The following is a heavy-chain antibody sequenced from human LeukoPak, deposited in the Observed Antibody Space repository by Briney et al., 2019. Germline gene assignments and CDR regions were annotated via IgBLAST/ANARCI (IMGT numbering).Heavy chain of an antibody. D-gene: IGHD4-11*01. Sequence: GASVKVSCKAFGYTFTGYYMHWVRQAPGQGLEWMGWINPNSGGTNYAQKFQGRVTMTRDTSISTAYMELSRLRSDDTAGYYCATLTTVTTEAWFDPWGQGTLVTVSS. CDR1: GYTFTGYY. J-gene: IGHJ5*02. V-gene: IGHV1-2*02. CDR3: ATLTTVTTEAWFDP. CDR2: INPNSGGT.